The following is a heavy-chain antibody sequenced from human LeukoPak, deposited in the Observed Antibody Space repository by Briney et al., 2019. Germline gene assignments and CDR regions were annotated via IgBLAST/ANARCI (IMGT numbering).Heavy chain of an antibody. V-gene: IGHV3-30*18. D-gene: IGHD6-13*01. CDR3: AKVSDSDPRIAAAGAKEDY. J-gene: IGHJ4*02. CDR1: GFTFSSYG. CDR2: ISYDGSNK. Sequence: GGSLRPSCAASGFTFSSYGMHWVRQAPGKGLEWVAVISYDGSNKYYADSVKGRFTISRDNSKNTLYLQMNSLRAEDTAVYYCAKVSDSDPRIAAAGAKEDYWGQGTLVTVSS.